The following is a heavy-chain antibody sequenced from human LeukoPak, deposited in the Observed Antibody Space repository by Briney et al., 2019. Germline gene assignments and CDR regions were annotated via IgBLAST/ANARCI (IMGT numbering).Heavy chain of an antibody. CDR1: GYTFTGYY. CDR3: AREGEDYYDSSGYYPPWNY. V-gene: IGHV1-2*02. CDR2: INPNSGGT. D-gene: IGHD3-22*01. J-gene: IGHJ4*02. Sequence: ASVKVSCKASGYTFTGYYMHWVRQAPGQGLEWMGWINPNSGGTNYAQKLQGRVTMTTDTSASTAYMELRSLRSDDTAVYYCAREGEDYYDSSGYYPPWNYWGQGTLVTVSS.